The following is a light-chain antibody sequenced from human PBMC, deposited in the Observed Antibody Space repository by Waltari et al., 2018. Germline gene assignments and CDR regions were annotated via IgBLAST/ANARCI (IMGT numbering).Light chain of an antibody. Sequence: SYALPQPPSVSVSPGQTASITRSGAKLGDRYVSWYQHKPGQSPVLVIYQHSKLPSRTPERFSGSNSGNTSTLTISGTHAMDEADYYCQAWDPKVFGGGTKLTVL. CDR3: QAWDPKV. J-gene: IGLJ2*01. CDR1: KLGDRY. CDR2: QHS. V-gene: IGLV3-1*01.